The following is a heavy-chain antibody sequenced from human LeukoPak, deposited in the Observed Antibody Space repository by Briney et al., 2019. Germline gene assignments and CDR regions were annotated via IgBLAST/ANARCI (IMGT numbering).Heavy chain of an antibody. CDR3: AVRAARGAFDI. Sequence: SETLSLTCAVYGGSFSGYYWSWIHQPPGKGLGWIGEINHSGSTNYNPSLKSRVTISVDTSKNQFSLKLSSVTAADTAVYYCAVRAARGAFDIWGQGTMVTVSS. D-gene: IGHD6-13*01. CDR2: INHSGST. V-gene: IGHV4-34*01. CDR1: GGSFSGYY. J-gene: IGHJ3*02.